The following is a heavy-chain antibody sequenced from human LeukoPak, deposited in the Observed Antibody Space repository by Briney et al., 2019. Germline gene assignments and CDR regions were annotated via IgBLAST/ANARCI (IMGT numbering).Heavy chain of an antibody. J-gene: IGHJ4*02. CDR2: ISSNGGGT. V-gene: IGHV3-64*01. Sequence: GGSLRLSCAASGFTFSGYAMHWVRQAPGKGLEYVSAISSNGGGTYYANSVKGRFTISRDNSKNTMYLQMGSLRDEDMAVYYCARGRGNGWHHYFDLWGQGTLVTVSS. CDR1: GFTFSGYA. D-gene: IGHD6-25*01. CDR3: ARGRGNGWHHYFDL.